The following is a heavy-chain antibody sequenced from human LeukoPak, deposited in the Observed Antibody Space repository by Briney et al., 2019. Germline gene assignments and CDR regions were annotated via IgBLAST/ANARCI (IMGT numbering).Heavy chain of an antibody. CDR1: GGSISSYY. Sequence: SETLSLTCTVSGGSISSYYWSWIRQPPGKGLEWIGYIYYSGSTNYNPSLKSRVTISVDTSKNQFSLKLSSVTAADTAVCYCARVGGRWLQWDYWGQGTLVTVSS. D-gene: IGHD5-24*01. CDR3: ARVGGRWLQWDY. CDR2: IYYSGST. V-gene: IGHV4-59*01. J-gene: IGHJ4*02.